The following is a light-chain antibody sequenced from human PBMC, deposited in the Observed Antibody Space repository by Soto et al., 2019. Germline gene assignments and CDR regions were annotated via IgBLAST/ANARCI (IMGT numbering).Light chain of an antibody. CDR3: QQYGSSPWT. V-gene: IGKV3-15*01. Sequence: EIVMTQSPATLSVSPGERATLSCRASQSVSSDLAWYQQKPGQAPRLLIYGASTRATGIPARFSGSGSGTDFTLTISRLEPEDFAVYYCQQYGSSPWTFGQGTKGDIK. CDR1: QSVSSD. J-gene: IGKJ1*01. CDR2: GAS.